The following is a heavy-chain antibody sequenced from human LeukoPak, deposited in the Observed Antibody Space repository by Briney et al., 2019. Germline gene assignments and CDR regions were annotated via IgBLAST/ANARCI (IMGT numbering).Heavy chain of an antibody. CDR1: GYTFTSYG. CDR3: ARDRSLIIKDYYYYGMDV. V-gene: IGHV1-2*06. Sequence: ASVKVSCKASGYTFTSYGISWVRQAPGQGLEWMGRINPNSGGTNYAQEFQGRVTMTRDTSISTAYMELSRLRSDDTAVYYCARDRSLIIKDYYYYGMDVWGQGTTVTVSS. J-gene: IGHJ6*02. D-gene: IGHD2-8*01. CDR2: INPNSGGT.